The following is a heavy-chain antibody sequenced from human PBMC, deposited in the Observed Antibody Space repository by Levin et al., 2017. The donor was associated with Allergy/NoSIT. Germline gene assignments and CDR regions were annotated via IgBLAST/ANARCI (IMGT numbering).Heavy chain of an antibody. D-gene: IGHD2-2*01. CDR1: GFTFSTSW. Sequence: PGGSLRLSCVASGFTFSTSWMHWVRQVPGKGLVWLARIKSDGSSTRYADSVKGRFTISRDNAKNTLYLQMNSLRAEDTAVYYCARHIVVVPAAEPFDYWGQGTLVTVSS. J-gene: IGHJ4*02. CDR2: IKSDGSST. CDR3: ARHIVVVPAAEPFDY. V-gene: IGHV3-74*01.